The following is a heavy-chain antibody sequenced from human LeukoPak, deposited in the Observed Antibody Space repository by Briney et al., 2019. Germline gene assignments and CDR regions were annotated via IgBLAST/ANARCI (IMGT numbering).Heavy chain of an antibody. CDR3: ARTACSGGTCYSQRGAFDI. CDR2: IYYSGST. Sequence: SETLSLTCTVSGGSISSYYWSWIRQPPGKGLEWIGYIYYSGSTNYNPSLKSRVTISVDTSKNQFSLKLSSLTAADTAVYYCARTACSGGTCYSQRGAFDIWGQGTMVTVSS. CDR1: GGSISSYY. J-gene: IGHJ3*02. V-gene: IGHV4-59*12. D-gene: IGHD2-15*01.